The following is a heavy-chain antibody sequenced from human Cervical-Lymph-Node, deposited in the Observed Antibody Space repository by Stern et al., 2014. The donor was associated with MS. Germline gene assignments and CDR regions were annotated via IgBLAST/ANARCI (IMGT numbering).Heavy chain of an antibody. V-gene: IGHV1-18*01. CDR2: SSAYNGNT. J-gene: IGHJ3*02. CDR3: ARVLLGSENAFDI. D-gene: IGHD2-15*01. Sequence: QVQLVQSGATLKKPGPSVKVSCKASGYTFTSYGISWVRQAPGPGHERKGWSSAYNGNTNYAQKLQGRVTMTTDTSTSTAYMELRSLRSDDTAVYYCARVLLGSENAFDIWGQGTMVTVSS. CDR1: GYTFTSYG.